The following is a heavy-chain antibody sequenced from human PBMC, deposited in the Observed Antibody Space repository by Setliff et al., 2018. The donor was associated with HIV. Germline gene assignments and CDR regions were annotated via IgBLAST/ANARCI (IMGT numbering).Heavy chain of an antibody. CDR1: GFTFSDHY. CDR3: ARLRGTSNTLDY. D-gene: IGHD1-7*01. CDR2: TTNKANSYTT. V-gene: IGHV3-72*01. J-gene: IGHJ4*02. Sequence: PGGSLRLSCAASGFTFSDHYTDWVRQSPGQGLEWVGRTTNKANSYTTEYAASVKGRFSLSRDDSKNSLYLQMNSLKTEDTAVYYCARLRGTSNTLDYWGQGTLVTVSS.